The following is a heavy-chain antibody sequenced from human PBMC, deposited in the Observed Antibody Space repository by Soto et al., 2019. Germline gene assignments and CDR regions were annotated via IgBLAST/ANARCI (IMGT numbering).Heavy chain of an antibody. J-gene: IGHJ5*02. CDR3: ARDSYSSGYYGSWFDP. D-gene: IGHD6-25*01. CDR1: GGSVSSGTFY. Sequence: SETLSLTCSVSGGSVSSGTFYWSWIRQPPGKGLEWMGYIYYSGSTKYNPSLKSRVTISVDTAKNQLSLKLSSVTAADTTVYYCARDSYSSGYYGSWFDPWGQGTLVTVSS. V-gene: IGHV4-61*01. CDR2: IYYSGST.